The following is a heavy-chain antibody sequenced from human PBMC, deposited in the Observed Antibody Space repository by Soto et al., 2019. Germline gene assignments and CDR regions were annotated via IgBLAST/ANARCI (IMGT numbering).Heavy chain of an antibody. CDR3: AKYSVWSQLLYMNWFDP. D-gene: IGHD2-2*02. Sequence: PGGSLRISCAASGFTFSSYAMSWVRQAPGKGLEWVSAISGSGGSTYYADSVKGRFTISRDNSKNTLYLQMNSLRAEDTAVYYCAKYSVWSQLLYMNWFDPWGQGTLVTVSS. J-gene: IGHJ5*02. CDR1: GFTFSSYA. V-gene: IGHV3-23*01. CDR2: ISGSGGST.